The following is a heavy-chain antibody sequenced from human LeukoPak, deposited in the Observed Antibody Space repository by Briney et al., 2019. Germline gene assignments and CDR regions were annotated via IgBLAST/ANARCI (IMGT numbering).Heavy chain of an antibody. CDR3: AKTQWKVGATDYFDY. J-gene: IGHJ4*02. D-gene: IGHD1-26*01. Sequence: PGGSLRLSCAASGLAFKNYAMTWVRQAPGKGLEWVSNINDNGGQRHYADSVKGRFTISRDNSKNTVFLQMDSLRAEDTAVYYCAKTQWKVGATDYFDYWGQGILVTVSS. CDR2: INDNGGQR. CDR1: GLAFKNYA. V-gene: IGHV3-23*01.